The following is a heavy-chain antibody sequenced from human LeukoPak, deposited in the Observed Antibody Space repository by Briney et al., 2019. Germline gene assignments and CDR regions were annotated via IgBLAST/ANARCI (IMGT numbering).Heavy chain of an antibody. Sequence: SETLSLTRTVSGGSISSYYWSWIRQPPGKGLEWIGYIYYSGSTNYNPSLKSRVTISVDTSKNQFSLKLSSVTAADTAVYYCARAYYDFWSGYSYYMDVWGKGTTVTVSS. D-gene: IGHD3-3*01. CDR3: ARAYYDFWSGYSYYMDV. CDR1: GGSISSYY. CDR2: IYYSGST. J-gene: IGHJ6*03. V-gene: IGHV4-59*01.